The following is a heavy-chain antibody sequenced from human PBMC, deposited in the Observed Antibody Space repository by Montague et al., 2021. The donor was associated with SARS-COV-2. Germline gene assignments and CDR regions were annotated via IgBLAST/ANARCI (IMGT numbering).Heavy chain of an antibody. CDR1: GGSIGSYY. Sequence: SETLSLTCTFSGGSIGSYYWNWIRETPGKGLEWIGYIYYSGTTNYNPSLKSRVTISLDTPKNQFSLNLNSVTAADTAIYYCARDQAAKISFKGAFDIRGQGRMVTVSS. D-gene: IGHD3-3*01. CDR3: ARDQAAKISFKGAFDI. J-gene: IGHJ3*02. V-gene: IGHV4-59*01. CDR2: IYYSGTT.